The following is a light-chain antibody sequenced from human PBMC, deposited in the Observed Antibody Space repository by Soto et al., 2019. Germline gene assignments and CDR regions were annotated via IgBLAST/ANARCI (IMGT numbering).Light chain of an antibody. V-gene: IGKV3-20*01. Sequence: EIVLTLSAGTMSLSPGQSATLVCRAGQSVSSNYLAWYQQKPGQAPRILIYGASSRATGIPDKFSGSGSGTDFTLTIDGLETEDFAVYYCQQYGYSPITFGQGTRLEIK. CDR2: GAS. J-gene: IGKJ5*01. CDR1: QSVSSNY. CDR3: QQYGYSPIT.